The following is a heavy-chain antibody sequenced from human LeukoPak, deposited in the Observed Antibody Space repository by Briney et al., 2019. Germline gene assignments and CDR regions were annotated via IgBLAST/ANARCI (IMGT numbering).Heavy chain of an antibody. CDR1: GDSVTSSNW. Sequence: SETLSLTCAVSGDSVTSSNWWSWVRQPPGKGLEWIGEIYHSGATNYNPSLKSRVTISLDKSKDQLSLKLTSVTAADTAVYYCASGGPGDFWSGYPYYFDYWGQGTLVTVSS. CDR3: ASGGPGDFWSGYPYYFDY. CDR2: IYHSGAT. V-gene: IGHV4-4*02. D-gene: IGHD3-3*01. J-gene: IGHJ4*02.